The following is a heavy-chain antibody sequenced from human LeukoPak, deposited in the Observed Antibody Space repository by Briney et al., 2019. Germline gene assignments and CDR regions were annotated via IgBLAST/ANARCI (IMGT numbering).Heavy chain of an antibody. CDR2: ISYDGSNK. Sequence: GGSLRLSCAASGFTFSSYAMHWVRQAPGKGLEWVAVISYDGSNKYYADSVKGRFTISRDNSKNTLYLQMNSLRAEDTAVYYCASTLIEGHWGQGTLVTVSS. J-gene: IGHJ4*02. V-gene: IGHV3-30-3*01. D-gene: IGHD3-16*01. CDR3: ASTLIEGH. CDR1: GFTFSSYA.